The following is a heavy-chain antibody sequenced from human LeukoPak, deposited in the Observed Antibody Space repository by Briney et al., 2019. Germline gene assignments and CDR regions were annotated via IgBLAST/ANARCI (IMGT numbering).Heavy chain of an antibody. Sequence: ASVKVSCKASGYTFTSYGISWVRQAPGQGLEWMGWINPNTGGTKYVQKFQGRVTMTRDTSISTAYMELSRLRFDDTAVYYCARAGVGGLGYWGQGTLVTVSS. D-gene: IGHD3-16*01. CDR1: GYTFTSYG. J-gene: IGHJ4*02. CDR2: INPNTGGT. CDR3: ARAGVGGLGY. V-gene: IGHV1-2*02.